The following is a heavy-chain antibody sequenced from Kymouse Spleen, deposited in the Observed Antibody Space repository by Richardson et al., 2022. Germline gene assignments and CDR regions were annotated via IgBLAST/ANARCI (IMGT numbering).Heavy chain of an antibody. CDR1: GFTFDDYA. CDR2: ISWNSGSI. D-gene: IGHD1-26*01. V-gene: IGHV3-9*01. CDR3: AKDMGATRYYGMDV. Sequence: EVQLVESGGGLVQPGRSLRLSCAASGFTFDDYAMHWVRQAPGKGLEWVSGISWNSGSIGYADSVKGRFTISRDNAKNSLYLQMNSLRAEDTALYYCAKDMGATRYYGMDVWGQGTTVTVSS. J-gene: IGHJ6*02.